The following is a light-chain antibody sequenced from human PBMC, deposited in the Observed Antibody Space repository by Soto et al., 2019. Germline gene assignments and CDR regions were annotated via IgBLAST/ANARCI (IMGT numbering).Light chain of an antibody. CDR1: QSVSNNY. V-gene: IGKV3-20*01. J-gene: IGKJ2*01. CDR2: GVS. CDR3: QHYDGSPRT. Sequence: ETVLTQSPGTVSLSPGERATLSCKTSQSVSNNYLAWYQQRPGQAPRLLIYGVSNRAAGVPDRFSGSGSGTDFTLTISGLEPEDSAAYYCQHYDGSPRTFGQGTKLEIK.